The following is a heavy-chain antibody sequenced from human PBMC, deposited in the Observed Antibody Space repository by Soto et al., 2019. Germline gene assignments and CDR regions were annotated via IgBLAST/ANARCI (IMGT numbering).Heavy chain of an antibody. V-gene: IGHV3-7*04. Sequence: GGSLRLSCAASGFTFSSYWMSWVRQAPGKGLEWVANIKQDGSEKYYVDSVKGRFTISRDNAKNSLYLQMNSLRAEDTAVYYCARVDTIFGVVRTFDYWGQGTLVTVSS. CDR3: ARVDTIFGVVRTFDY. CDR1: GFTFSSYW. D-gene: IGHD3-3*01. J-gene: IGHJ4*02. CDR2: IKQDGSEK.